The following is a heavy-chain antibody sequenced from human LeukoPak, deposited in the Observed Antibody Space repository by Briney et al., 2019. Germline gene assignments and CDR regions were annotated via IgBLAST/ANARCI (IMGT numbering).Heavy chain of an antibody. J-gene: IGHJ3*02. CDR1: GGSFSSYY. Sequence: PSETLSLTCTVSGGSFSSYYWSWIRQPPGKGLEWIGYIYYSGSTNYNPSLKSRVTISVDTSKNQFSLKLSSVTAADTAVYYCARHGYGGNSEDAFDIWGQGTMVTVSS. CDR2: IYYSGST. V-gene: IGHV4-59*08. D-gene: IGHD4-23*01. CDR3: ARHGYGGNSEDAFDI.